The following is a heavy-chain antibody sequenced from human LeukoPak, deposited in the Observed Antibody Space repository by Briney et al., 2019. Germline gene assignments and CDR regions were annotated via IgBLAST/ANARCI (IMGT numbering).Heavy chain of an antibody. V-gene: IGHV4-4*02. D-gene: IGHD1-26*01. CDR3: SRESGAFSPFGY. CDR2: ISLSGVT. CDR1: GGSISSTNW. J-gene: IGHJ4*02. Sequence: PSGTLSLTCGVSGGSISSTNWWSWVRQPPGQGLEWIGEISLSGVTNYNPSLKSRVTISLGRSKNHLSLTLTSVTAADTAVYYCSRESGAFSPFGYWGQGTLVTVSS.